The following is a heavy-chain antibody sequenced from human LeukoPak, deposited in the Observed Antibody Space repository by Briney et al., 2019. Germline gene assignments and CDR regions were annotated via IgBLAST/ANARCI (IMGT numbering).Heavy chain of an antibody. D-gene: IGHD3-22*01. V-gene: IGHV4-34*01. J-gene: IGHJ5*02. CDR3: AARGYYYDSSGLNWFDP. CDR2: INHSGST. Sequence: SETLSLTCTVSGGSISSYYWSWIRQPPGKGLEWIGEINHSGSTNYNPSLKSRVTISVDTSKNQFSLKLSSVTAADTAVYYCAARGYYYDSSGLNWFDPWGQGTLVTVSS. CDR1: GGSISSYY.